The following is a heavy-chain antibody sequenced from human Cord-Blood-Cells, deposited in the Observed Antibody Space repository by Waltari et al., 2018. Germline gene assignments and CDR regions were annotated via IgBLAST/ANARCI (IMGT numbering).Heavy chain of an antibody. D-gene: IGHD6-13*01. V-gene: IGHV3-30*18. Sequence: QVQPVESGGGVVQPGRSLRLSCAASGFTFSSYGMHWVRQAPGKGLEWVAVISYDGSNKYYADSVKGRFTISRDNSKNTLYLQMNSLRAEDTAVYYCAKDVNSSWFDYWGQGTLVTVSS. J-gene: IGHJ4*02. CDR3: AKDVNSSWFDY. CDR1: GFTFSSYG. CDR2: ISYDGSNK.